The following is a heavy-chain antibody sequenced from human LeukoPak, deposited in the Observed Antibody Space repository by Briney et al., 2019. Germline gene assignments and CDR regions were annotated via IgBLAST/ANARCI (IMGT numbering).Heavy chain of an antibody. J-gene: IGHJ4*02. D-gene: IGHD3-10*01. Sequence: SGTLSLTCAVSGGSISSSNWWSWVRQPPGKGLEWIGYIYESGSSYSNPSLKGRGTISVDRSKNQFSLKLSSVTAADTAVYYCARGPRGMVRGVIIFFDYWGQGTLVTVSS. V-gene: IGHV4-4*02. CDR2: IYESGSS. CDR1: GGSISSSNW. CDR3: ARGPRGMVRGVIIFFDY.